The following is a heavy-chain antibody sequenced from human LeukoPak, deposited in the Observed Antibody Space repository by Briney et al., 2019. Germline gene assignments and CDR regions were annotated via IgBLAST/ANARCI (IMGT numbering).Heavy chain of an antibody. V-gene: IGHV4-31*03. J-gene: IGHJ4*02. CDR3: ARKYCSSTSCYFFDY. Sequence: SETLSLTCTVSGGSISGGGYYWSWIRQHPGKGLEWIGYIYYSGSTYYNPSLKSRVTISVDTSKNQFSLRLSSVTAADTAVYYCARKYCSSTSCYFFDYWGQGTLVTVSS. D-gene: IGHD2-2*01. CDR1: GGSISGGGYY. CDR2: IYYSGST.